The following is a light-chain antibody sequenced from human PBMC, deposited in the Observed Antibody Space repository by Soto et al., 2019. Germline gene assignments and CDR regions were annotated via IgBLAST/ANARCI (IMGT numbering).Light chain of an antibody. V-gene: IGLV1-51*01. CDR3: GTWDNSLSVVV. J-gene: IGLJ2*01. CDR1: SSNIGNNY. CDR2: DNN. Sequence: QSVLTQPPSVSAAPGQKVTISCSGSSSNIGNNYVSWYQQLPGTAPKLLIYDNNKRPSGIPDRFSASKSGTSATLDITGLQTGDEADYYCGTWDNSLSVVVFGGGTKLTVL.